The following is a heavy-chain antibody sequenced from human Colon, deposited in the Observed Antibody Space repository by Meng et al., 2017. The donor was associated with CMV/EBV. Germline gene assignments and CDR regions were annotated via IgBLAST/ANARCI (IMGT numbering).Heavy chain of an antibody. CDR1: GFTFSSYW. CDR2: IKQDGSEK. CDR3: ARVLKGMGYYYYGMDV. D-gene: IGHD2-8*01. Sequence: GESLKISCAASGFTFSSYWMSWVRQAPGKGLEWVANIKQDGSEKYYVDSVKGRFTASRDNARNSLYLQMNSLRAEDTAVYYCARVLKGMGYYYYGMDVWGQGTTVTVSS. V-gene: IGHV3-7*01. J-gene: IGHJ6*02.